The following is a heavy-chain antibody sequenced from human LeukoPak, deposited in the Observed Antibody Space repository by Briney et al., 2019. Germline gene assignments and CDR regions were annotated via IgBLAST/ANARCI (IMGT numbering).Heavy chain of an antibody. CDR1: GGSISTYF. J-gene: IGHJ5*02. CDR2: VSYSGGT. Sequence: PSETLSLTCTVSGGSISTYFWNYIRQSPGKGLQWIGYVSYSGGTNYNPSLKSRVTISVDTSKNQFSLKLSSVTAADTAVYYCARGSPDYGDYVRWFDPWGQGTLVTVSS. CDR3: ARGSPDYGDYVRWFDP. D-gene: IGHD4-17*01. V-gene: IGHV4-59*01.